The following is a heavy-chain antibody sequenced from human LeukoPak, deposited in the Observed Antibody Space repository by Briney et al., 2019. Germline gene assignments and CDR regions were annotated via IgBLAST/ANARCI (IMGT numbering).Heavy chain of an antibody. CDR2: INEDGSRE. J-gene: IGHJ4*02. CDR1: GFTFSNFL. V-gene: IGHV3-7*01. Sequence: GGSLRLSCAASGFTFSNFLMTWVRHSPGKGLEWVASINEDGSRELYVDSAKGRFSISRDNANNALSLQMNSLRVEDTAVYYCASDPPRRSDFWGQGTLVTVSS. CDR3: ASDPPRRSDF.